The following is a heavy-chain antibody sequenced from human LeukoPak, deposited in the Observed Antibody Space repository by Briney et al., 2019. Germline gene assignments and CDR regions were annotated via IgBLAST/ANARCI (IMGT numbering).Heavy chain of an antibody. D-gene: IGHD3-10*01. V-gene: IGHV3-23*01. CDR2: ISGSGGST. J-gene: IGHJ4*02. Sequence: GGTLRLSCAVSGFTFSNYAMNWVRQAPGKGLEWVSVISGSGGSTYYADSVKGRFTISRDNSKNTLYLQMNSLRVEDTAVYYCAKGPRTVRFGDRHKGMFDYWGQGTLVTVSS. CDR1: GFTFSNYA. CDR3: AKGPRTVRFGDRHKGMFDY.